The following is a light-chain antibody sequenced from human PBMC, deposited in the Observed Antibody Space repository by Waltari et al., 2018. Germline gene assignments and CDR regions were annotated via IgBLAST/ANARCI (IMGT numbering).Light chain of an antibody. CDR2: WAS. J-gene: IGKJ4*01. CDR1: PSVFFPSNNKSY. CDR3: QQYYGIPLT. V-gene: IGKV4-1*01. Sequence: DIVMTQSPDSLAVSLGERATSHGTSSPSVFFPSNNKSYLAWYPQKPRQPPKLLISWASTRESGVPDRFSGSGSGTQFTLTISSLQAEDVAVYSCQQYYGIPLTFGGGTKVEIK.